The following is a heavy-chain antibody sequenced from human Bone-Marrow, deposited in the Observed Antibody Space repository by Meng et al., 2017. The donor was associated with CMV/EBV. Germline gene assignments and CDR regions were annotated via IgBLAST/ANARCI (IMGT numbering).Heavy chain of an antibody. J-gene: IGHJ6*02. Sequence: GGSLRLSCTASGFTFRDYALSWVRHAPGKGLEWVTLIRSKAYGGTTEYAASVKGRFTISRDDSKGIAYLQMNSMKTEDTAVYYCTRGDDILTGYPEYGMDVWGHGTTVTVSS. V-gene: IGHV3-49*04. CDR3: TRGDDILTGYPEYGMDV. D-gene: IGHD3-9*01. CDR1: GFTFRDYA. CDR2: IRSKAYGGTT.